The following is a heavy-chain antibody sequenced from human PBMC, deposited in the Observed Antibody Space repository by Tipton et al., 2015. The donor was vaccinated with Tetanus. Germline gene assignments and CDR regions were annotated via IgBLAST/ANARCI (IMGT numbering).Heavy chain of an antibody. CDR1: GYNFIYHS. D-gene: IGHD2-15*01. Sequence: QLVQSGAEVKKPGESLKISCQGSGYNFIYHSIGWVRQMPGKGLEWMGIVDPRDSGATYGPSFQGQVTISTDKSISTAYVQWTSLQASDTAIYYCARRRSAVLGGSYHWYFDLWGRGTLVTVSS. CDR2: VDPRDSGA. V-gene: IGHV5-51*01. J-gene: IGHJ2*01. CDR3: ARRRSAVLGGSYHWYFDL.